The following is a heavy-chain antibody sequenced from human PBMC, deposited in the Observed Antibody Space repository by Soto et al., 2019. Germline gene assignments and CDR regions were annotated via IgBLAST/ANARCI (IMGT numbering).Heavy chain of an antibody. J-gene: IGHJ4*02. CDR2: IYYSGSA. CDR1: GGSITSNAYY. D-gene: IGHD1-26*01. CDR3: ARRPKRGSYSWCFDY. V-gene: IGHV4-39*01. Sequence: QLQLQESGPGLVKPSENLSLTCTVSGGSITSNAYYWGWIRQPPGKGLEWLGYIYYSGSASYNPSLKSRVTMSVDTSKNQFSLKLSSVTAADTAVYYCARRPKRGSYSWCFDYWGQGTLVTVSS.